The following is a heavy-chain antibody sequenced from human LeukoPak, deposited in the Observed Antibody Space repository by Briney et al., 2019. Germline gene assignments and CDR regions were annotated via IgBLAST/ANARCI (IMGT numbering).Heavy chain of an antibody. CDR1: GGSISSSNW. CDR3: ARASRRYSSSRAPFY. Sequence: SETLSLTCAVSGGSISSSNWWSWVRQPPGKGLEWIGEIYHSGSTNYNPSLKSRVTISVDKSKNQFSLKLSSVTAADTAVYYCARASRRYSSSRAPFYWGQGTLVAVSS. J-gene: IGHJ4*02. V-gene: IGHV4-4*02. D-gene: IGHD6-13*01. CDR2: IYHSGST.